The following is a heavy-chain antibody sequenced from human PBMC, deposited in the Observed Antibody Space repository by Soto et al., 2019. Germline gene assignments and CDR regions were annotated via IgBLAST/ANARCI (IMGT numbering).Heavy chain of an antibody. Sequence: GGSLRLSCAASGFTFSNAWVNWVRQAPGKGLEWVGRIKSNTDGGATDYAAPVKGRFTISRDDSINTLYLQMNSLKTEDSGVYYCTTLFNWNYLGYWGQGTQVTVSS. J-gene: IGHJ4*02. V-gene: IGHV3-15*07. D-gene: IGHD1-7*01. CDR3: TTLFNWNYLGY. CDR1: GFTFSNAW. CDR2: IKSNTDGGAT.